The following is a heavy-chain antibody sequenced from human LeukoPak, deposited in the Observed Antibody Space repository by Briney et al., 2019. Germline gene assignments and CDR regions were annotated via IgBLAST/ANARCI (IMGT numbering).Heavy chain of an antibody. D-gene: IGHD3-22*01. Sequence: GGSLRLSCAASGFTFSIYGMTWVRQAPGKGLEWVSGISGSGGHTYYAVSVQGRFTISRHNSYNMLYLEMNSLRAEDTALYYCAKGLYDSSADYMDVWGKGTTVTISS. CDR1: GFTFSIYG. V-gene: IGHV3-23*01. CDR2: ISGSGGHT. J-gene: IGHJ6*03. CDR3: AKGLYDSSADYMDV.